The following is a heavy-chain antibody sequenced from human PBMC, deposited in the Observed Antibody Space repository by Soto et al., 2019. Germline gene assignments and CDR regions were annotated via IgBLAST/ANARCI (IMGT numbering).Heavy chain of an antibody. CDR3: AKGASVIWFGESKIDY. J-gene: IGHJ4*02. CDR2: ISGSGGST. V-gene: IGHV3-23*01. CDR1: GFTFSNYA. D-gene: IGHD3-10*01. Sequence: GGSLRLSCAASGFTFSNYAMSWVRQAPGKGLEWVSAISGSGGSTHYADSVKGRFTISRDNSENTLYLQMHSLRAEDTAIYYCAKGASVIWFGESKIDYWGQGTLVTVSS.